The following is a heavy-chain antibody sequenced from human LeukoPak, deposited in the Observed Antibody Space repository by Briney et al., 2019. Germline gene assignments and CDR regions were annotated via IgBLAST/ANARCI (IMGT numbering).Heavy chain of an antibody. CDR3: ADLYSSLP. CDR1: GGSISSHY. CDR2: IYYSGST. D-gene: IGHD6-19*01. J-gene: IGHJ5*02. V-gene: IGHV4-59*11. Sequence: SETLSLTCTVSGGSISSHYWSWIRQPPGKGLEWIGYIYYSGSTNYNPSLKSRVTISVDTSKNQFSLKLSSVTAADTAVYYCADLYSSLPWGQGTLVTVSS.